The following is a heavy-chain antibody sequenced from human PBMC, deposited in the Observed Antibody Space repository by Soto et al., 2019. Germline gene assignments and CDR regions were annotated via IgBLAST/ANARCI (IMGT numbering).Heavy chain of an antibody. Sequence: QVHLVQSGAEVKKPGSSVKVSCKAPGGTFSIHAINWVRQAPGQGLEWMGRIIPIFTTTNYAQKFQGRVTMTADESTITAYLELSSLKHDDTAVYYCAREVAADGTFREDVFDIWGQGTLVTVSS. V-gene: IGHV1-69*12. CDR2: IIPIFTTT. J-gene: IGHJ3*02. CDR1: GGTFSIHA. CDR3: AREVAADGTFREDVFDI. D-gene: IGHD6-13*01.